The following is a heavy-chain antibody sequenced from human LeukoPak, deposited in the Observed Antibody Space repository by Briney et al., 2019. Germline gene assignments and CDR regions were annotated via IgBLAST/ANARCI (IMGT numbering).Heavy chain of an antibody. CDR3: ARATVYNWFDP. J-gene: IGHJ5*02. Sequence: GASVKLSCKASGYTFTGYYMHWVRQAPGQGLEWMGWINPNSGGTNYAQKFQGRVTMTSDTSISTAYMELSRLRSDDTAVYYCARATVYNWFDPWGQGTLVTVSS. D-gene: IGHD4-17*01. CDR1: GYTFTGYY. CDR2: INPNSGGT. V-gene: IGHV1-2*02.